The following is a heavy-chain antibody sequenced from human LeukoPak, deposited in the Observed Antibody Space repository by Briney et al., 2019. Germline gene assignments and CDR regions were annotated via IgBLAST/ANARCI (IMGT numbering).Heavy chain of an antibody. J-gene: IGHJ6*04. CDR3: ARDKYQLLSYYYGMDV. D-gene: IGHD2-2*01. V-gene: IGHV4-30-4*01. CDR2: IYYSGST. CDR1: GGSISSGDYY. Sequence: SQTLSLTCTVSGGSISSGDYYWSWIRQPPGKGLEWIGYIYYSGSTYYNPSLKSRVTISVDTSKNQFSLKLSSVTAADTAVYYCARDKYQLLSYYYGMDVWGKGTTVTVTS.